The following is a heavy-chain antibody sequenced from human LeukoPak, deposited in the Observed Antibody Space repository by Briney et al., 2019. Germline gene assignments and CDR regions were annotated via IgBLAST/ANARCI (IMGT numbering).Heavy chain of an antibody. V-gene: IGHV4-61*02. CDR3: ARDPDYGDSHFDY. CDR2: IYTSGST. D-gene: IGHD4-17*01. CDR1: GGSISSGSYY. J-gene: IGHJ4*02. Sequence: SQTLSLTCTVSGGSISSGSYYWSWIRQPAGKRLEWIGRIYTSGSTNYNPSLKSRVTISVDTSKNQFSPKLSSVTAADTAVYYCARDPDYGDSHFDYWGQGTLVTVSS.